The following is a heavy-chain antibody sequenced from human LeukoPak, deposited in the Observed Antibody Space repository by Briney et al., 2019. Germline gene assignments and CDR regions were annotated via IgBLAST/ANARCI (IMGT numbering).Heavy chain of an antibody. V-gene: IGHV1-8*01. J-gene: IGHJ4*02. CDR3: ARGAGVVVITNGWPSDY. CDR2: MNPNSGNT. CDR1: GYTFTSYD. D-gene: IGHD3-22*01. Sequence: ASVKVSCKASGYTFTSYDINWVRQATGQGLEWMGWMNPNSGNTGYAQKFQGRVTMTRDMSTSTVYMELSSLRSEDTAVYYCARGAGVVVITNGWPSDYWGQGTLVTVSS.